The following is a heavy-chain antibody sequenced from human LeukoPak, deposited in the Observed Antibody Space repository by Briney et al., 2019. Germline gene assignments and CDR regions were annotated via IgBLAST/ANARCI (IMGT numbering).Heavy chain of an antibody. Sequence: GGSLRLSCAASGFTFSSYSMNWVRQAPGKGLEWVSSISSSSSYIYYADSVKGRFTISRDNAKNSLYLQMNSLRAEDTAVYYCARDLLRLGELSSPFDYWGQGTLVTVSS. CDR3: ARDLLRLGELSSPFDY. CDR1: GFTFSSYS. CDR2: ISSSSSYI. D-gene: IGHD3-16*02. J-gene: IGHJ4*02. V-gene: IGHV3-21*04.